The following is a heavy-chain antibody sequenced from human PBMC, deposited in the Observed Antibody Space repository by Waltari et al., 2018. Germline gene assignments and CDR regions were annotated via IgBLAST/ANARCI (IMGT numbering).Heavy chain of an antibody. CDR3: ARTLPPDNKSWHYYFGMDV. CDR2: IIPMFNTS. Sequence: QVQLVQSGAEAKKPGSSVKVSCKSSGGTFANYAISWVRQAPGQGVEWMGGIIPMFNTSNDAQKFKDRVTIPKDESTTTAFMELSGLRFDDTAIYYCARTLPPDNKSWHYYFGMDVWGQGTTVTVSS. J-gene: IGHJ6*02. D-gene: IGHD1-1*01. CDR1: GGTFANYA. V-gene: IGHV1-69*05.